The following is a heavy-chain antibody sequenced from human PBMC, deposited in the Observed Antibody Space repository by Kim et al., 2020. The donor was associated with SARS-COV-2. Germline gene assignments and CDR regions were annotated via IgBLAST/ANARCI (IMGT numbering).Heavy chain of an antibody. D-gene: IGHD3-3*01. J-gene: IGHJ3*02. CDR1: GGSFSGYY. Sequence: SETLSLTCAVYGGSFSGYYWSWIRQPPGKGLEWIGEINHSGSTNYNPSLKSRVTISVDTSKNQFSLKLSSVTAADTAVYYCARRATIFGGRHAFDIWGQGTMVTVSS. V-gene: IGHV4-34*01. CDR2: INHSGST. CDR3: ARRATIFGGRHAFDI.